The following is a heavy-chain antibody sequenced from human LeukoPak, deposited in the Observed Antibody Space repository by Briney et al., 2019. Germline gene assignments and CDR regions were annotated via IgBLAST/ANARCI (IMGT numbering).Heavy chain of an antibody. Sequence: PGGSLRLSCAASGFIFSTYGMYWVRQAPGKGLEWVAFIRHDGSIKNYADSVKGRLTISRDNSKDTLYLQMNSLRADDTAVYYCAKGGSWARNWFDPWGQGALVTVSS. CDR2: IRHDGSIK. J-gene: IGHJ5*02. CDR1: GFIFSTYG. V-gene: IGHV3-30*02. CDR3: AKGGSWARNWFDP. D-gene: IGHD6-13*01.